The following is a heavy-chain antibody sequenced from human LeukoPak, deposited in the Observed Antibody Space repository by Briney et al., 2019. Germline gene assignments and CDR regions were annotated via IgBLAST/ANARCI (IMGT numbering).Heavy chain of an antibody. CDR3: ARGVVYYDSSGYYSDAFDI. D-gene: IGHD3-22*01. CDR2: INPNSGGT. CDR1: GYTFTGYY. V-gene: IGHV1-2*02. Sequence: ASVKVSCKASGYTFTGYYMHWVRQAPGQGLEWMGWINPNSGGTNYARKFQGRVTMTRNTSISTAYMELSSLRSEDTAVYYCARGVVYYDSSGYYSDAFDIWGQGTMVTVSS. J-gene: IGHJ3*02.